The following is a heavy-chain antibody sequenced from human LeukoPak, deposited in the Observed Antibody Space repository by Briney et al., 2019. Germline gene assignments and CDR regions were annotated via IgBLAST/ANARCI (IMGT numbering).Heavy chain of an antibody. D-gene: IGHD2-2*01. V-gene: IGHV4-30-4*01. CDR3: ARQRCSSTSCQGTLFDY. CDR2: IYYSGKT. Sequence: PSETLSLTCIVSGGSISSGDYYWSWIRQPPGKGLEWIGYIYYSGKTYYNPSLKSRVNISVDTPKSQFSLKLSSVTAADTAVYFCARQRCSSTSCQGTLFDYWGQGTLVTVSS. CDR1: GGSISSGDYY. J-gene: IGHJ4*02.